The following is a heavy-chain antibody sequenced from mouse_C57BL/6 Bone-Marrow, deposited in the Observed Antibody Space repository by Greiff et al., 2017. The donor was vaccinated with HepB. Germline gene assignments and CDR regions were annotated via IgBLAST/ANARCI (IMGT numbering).Heavy chain of an antibody. J-gene: IGHJ2*01. V-gene: IGHV1-55*01. Sequence: VQLQQPGAELVKPGASVKMSCKASGYTFTSYWITWVKQRPGQGLEWIGDIYPGSGSTNYNEKFKSKATLTVDTSSSTAYMQLSSLTSEDSAVYYCARRTVTTSYYFDYWGQGTTLTVSS. CDR2: IYPGSGST. CDR1: GYTFTSYW. D-gene: IGHD2-2*01. CDR3: ARRTVTTSYYFDY.